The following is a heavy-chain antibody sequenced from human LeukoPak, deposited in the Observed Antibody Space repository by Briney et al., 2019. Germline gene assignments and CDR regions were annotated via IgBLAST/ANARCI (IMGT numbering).Heavy chain of an antibody. CDR1: GGSISSYY. J-gene: IGHJ4*02. CDR3: AREASSSTGAFDY. Sequence: PSETLSLTCTVSGGSISSYYWSWIRQPPGKGLEWIGYIYYSGSTNYNPSLKSRVTISVDTSKNQFSLKLSSVTAADTAVYYCAREASSSTGAFDYWGQGTLVTVSS. D-gene: IGHD6-6*01. CDR2: IYYSGST. V-gene: IGHV4-59*01.